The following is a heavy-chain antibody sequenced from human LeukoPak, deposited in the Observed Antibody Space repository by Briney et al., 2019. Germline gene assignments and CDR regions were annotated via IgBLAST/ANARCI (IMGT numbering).Heavy chain of an antibody. D-gene: IGHD2-2*01. V-gene: IGHV1-18*01. CDR2: ISAYNGNT. Sequence: ASVKVSCKASGYTFTSYGISWVRQAPGQGLEWMGWISAYNGNTDYAQKLQGRVTMTTDTSTSTAYMELSSLRSDDTAVYYCARNNLAIVVVPAASPTNWFAPSGQGTLVTVYS. CDR1: GYTFTSYG. CDR3: ARNNLAIVVVPAASPTNWFAP. J-gene: IGHJ5*02.